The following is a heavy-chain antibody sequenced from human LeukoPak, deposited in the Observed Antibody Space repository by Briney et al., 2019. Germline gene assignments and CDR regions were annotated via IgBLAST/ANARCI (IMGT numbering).Heavy chain of an antibody. CDR2: MNPNSGNT. J-gene: IGHJ4*02. D-gene: IGHD2-15*01. V-gene: IGHV1-8*02. CDR3: ARGSTPGGDY. CDR1: GYTFVTYG. Sequence: ASVKISCKTSGYTFVTYGISWVRQAPGQGLEWMGWMNPNSGNTGYAQKFQGRVTMTRNTSISTAYMELSSLRSEDTAVYYCARGSTPGGDYWGQGTLVTVSS.